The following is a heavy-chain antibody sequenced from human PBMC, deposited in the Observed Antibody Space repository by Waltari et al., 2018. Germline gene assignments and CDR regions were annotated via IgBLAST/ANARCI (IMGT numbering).Heavy chain of an antibody. CDR3: ARGGYCSGGSCYFDY. CDR2: ISSSSRTI. V-gene: IGHV3-48*01. D-gene: IGHD2-15*01. J-gene: IGHJ4*02. Sequence: VQLVESGGGLVQPGGSLRLSCAASGFTFSSNSMNWVRQAPGKGLEWVSYISSSSRTIYYAESVKGRFTISRDNAKNSLYLQMHSLRAEDTAVYYCARGGYCSGGSCYFDYWGQGTLVTVSS. CDR1: GFTFSSNS.